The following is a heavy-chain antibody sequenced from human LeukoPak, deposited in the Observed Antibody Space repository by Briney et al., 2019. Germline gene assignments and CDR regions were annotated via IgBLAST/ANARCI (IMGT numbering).Heavy chain of an antibody. CDR3: TSRWEVVTAVDS. CDR2: IRSKANSYAT. D-gene: IGHD2-21*02. V-gene: IGHV3-73*01. CDR1: GFTFSGSA. J-gene: IGHJ4*02. Sequence: GGSLRLSCAASGFTFSGSAMHWVRQASGKGLEWVGRIRSKANSYATAYAASVKGRFTISRGDSRNTAYLQMNSLKIEDTAVYYCTSRWEVVTAVDSWGQGTLVTVSS.